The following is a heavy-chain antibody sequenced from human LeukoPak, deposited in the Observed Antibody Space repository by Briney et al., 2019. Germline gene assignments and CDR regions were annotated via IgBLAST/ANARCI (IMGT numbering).Heavy chain of an antibody. CDR1: GGTFSSYA. CDR3: ARDREMATIFDY. Sequence: ASVKVSCKASGGTFSSYAISWVRQAPGQGLEWMGRIIPILGIANYAQKFQGRVTITADKSTSTAYMELSSLRSEDTAVYYCARDREMATIFDYWGQGTLVTVSS. D-gene: IGHD5-24*01. V-gene: IGHV1-69*04. J-gene: IGHJ4*02. CDR2: IIPILGIA.